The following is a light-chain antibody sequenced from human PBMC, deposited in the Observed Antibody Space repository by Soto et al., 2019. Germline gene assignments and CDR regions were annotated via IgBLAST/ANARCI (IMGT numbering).Light chain of an antibody. Sequence: DIQMTQSPSSLSASVGDRVTITCRASQSISSYLNWYQQKPGKAPKLLIYAASSLQSGVTSRFSGSRTETDFTRTISSLQPEDFATYYCKQSYSTPYTFGQGTKQEIK. CDR2: AAS. J-gene: IGKJ2*01. V-gene: IGKV1-39*01. CDR3: KQSYSTPYT. CDR1: QSISSY.